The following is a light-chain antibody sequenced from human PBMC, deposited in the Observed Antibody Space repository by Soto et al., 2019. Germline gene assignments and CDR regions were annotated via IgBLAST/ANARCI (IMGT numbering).Light chain of an antibody. CDR1: SSDVGGYNY. V-gene: IGLV2-14*01. Sequence: QSALTQPASVSGSPGQSITISCTGTSSDVGGYNYVSWYQQHPGKAPKLMIYEVSNRPSGVSNRFSGSKSGNTASLTISGLQAADEADYYCSSYTSSSTLDYVFGTGTKVTVL. CDR2: EVS. J-gene: IGLJ1*01. CDR3: SSYTSSSTLDYV.